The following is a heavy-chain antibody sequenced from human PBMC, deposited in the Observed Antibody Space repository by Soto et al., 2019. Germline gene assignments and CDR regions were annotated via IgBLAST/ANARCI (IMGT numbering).Heavy chain of an antibody. J-gene: IGHJ3*02. CDR2: IWCDGSNK. CDR3: ARDYGDYVHAFDI. CDR1: GFTFSSYG. Sequence: QVQLVESGGGVVQPGRSLRLSCAASGFTFSSYGMHWVRQAPGKGLEWVAVIWCDGSNKYYADSVKGRFTISRDNSKNTLYLQMNSLRAEDTAVYYCARDYGDYVHAFDIWGQGTMVTVSS. D-gene: IGHD4-17*01. V-gene: IGHV3-33*01.